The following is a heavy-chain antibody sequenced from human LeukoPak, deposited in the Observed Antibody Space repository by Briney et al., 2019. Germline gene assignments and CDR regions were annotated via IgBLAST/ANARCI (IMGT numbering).Heavy chain of an antibody. D-gene: IGHD3-10*01. CDR2: INAGNGNT. CDR1: GCTFTSYA. J-gene: IGHJ5*02. Sequence: ASVTVSCKASGCTFTSYAMHWVRQAPGQRLEWMGWINAGNGNTKYSQKFQGRVTITRDTSASTAYMELSSLRSEDTAVYYCARELVRGNWFDPWGQGTLVTVSS. CDR3: ARELVRGNWFDP. V-gene: IGHV1-3*01.